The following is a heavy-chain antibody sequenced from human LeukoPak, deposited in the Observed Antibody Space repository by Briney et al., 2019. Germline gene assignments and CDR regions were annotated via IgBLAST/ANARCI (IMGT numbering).Heavy chain of an antibody. Sequence: PSETLSLTCTVSGGSISSYYWNWIRHPAGRGMEWIGRIYTSGSTNYYPSLKSRFTMSVDTSKNQFSLKLSSVTAADTAIYYCARDQGFSSRVYYYYYMDVWGKGTTVTVSS. D-gene: IGHD5-18*01. J-gene: IGHJ6*03. CDR2: IYTSGST. V-gene: IGHV4-4*07. CDR3: ARDQGFSSRVYYYYYMDV. CDR1: GGSISSYY.